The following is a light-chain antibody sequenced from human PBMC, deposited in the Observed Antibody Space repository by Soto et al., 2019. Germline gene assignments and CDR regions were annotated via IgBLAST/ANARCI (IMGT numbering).Light chain of an antibody. CDR3: QQYSSHST. V-gene: IGKV1-5*03. Sequence: DIPMTQSPSPLSASVGDRVTITCRASQSTSSYLAWYQQKPGKAPKLLIYQASSLENGVPSRFSGSGSGTEFSLTISSLQPDDFATYYCQQYSSHSTFGQGTKVDIK. CDR1: QSTSSY. J-gene: IGKJ1*01. CDR2: QAS.